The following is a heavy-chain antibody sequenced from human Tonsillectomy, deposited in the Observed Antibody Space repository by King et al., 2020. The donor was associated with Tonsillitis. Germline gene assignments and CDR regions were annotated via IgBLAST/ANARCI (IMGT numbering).Heavy chain of an antibody. J-gene: IGHJ4*02. Sequence: LVQSGGGLVKPGGSLRLSCAASGFTFSSYSMNWVRQAPGKGLEWVSSISSSSSYIYYADSVKGRFTISRDNAKNSLYLQMNSLRAEDTAVYYCARDGASITGTTGFGYWGQGTLVTVSS. CDR3: ARDGASITGTTGFGY. CDR2: ISSSSSYI. V-gene: IGHV3-21*01. D-gene: IGHD1-7*01. CDR1: GFTFSSYS.